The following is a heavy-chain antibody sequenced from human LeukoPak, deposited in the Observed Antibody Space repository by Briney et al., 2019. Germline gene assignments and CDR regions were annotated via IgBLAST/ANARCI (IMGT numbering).Heavy chain of an antibody. CDR2: IKQDGSEK. D-gene: IGHD5-24*01. CDR3: ARASDPWLQLT. Sequence: PGGSLRLSCAASGVTFSNYWMIWVRQAPGKGLEWVGNIKQDGSEKRYADSVRGRFSISRDNAQTSLYLQMNSLRAEDTAVYYCARASDPWLQLTWGQGTLVTVSS. CDR1: GVTFSNYW. V-gene: IGHV3-7*05. J-gene: IGHJ5*02.